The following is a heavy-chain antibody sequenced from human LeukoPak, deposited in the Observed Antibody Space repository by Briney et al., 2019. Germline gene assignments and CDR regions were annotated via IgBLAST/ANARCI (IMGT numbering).Heavy chain of an antibody. CDR1: GYTFTSYD. CDR2: MNPNSGNT. Sequence: ASVKVSCKASGYTFTSYDINWVRQATGQGLEWMGWMNPNSGNTGYAQKFQGRVTITTDESTSTAYMELSSLRSEDTAVYYCARDKDYGEGGFDYWGQGTLVTVSS. J-gene: IGHJ4*02. V-gene: IGHV1-8*03. D-gene: IGHD4-17*01. CDR3: ARDKDYGEGGFDY.